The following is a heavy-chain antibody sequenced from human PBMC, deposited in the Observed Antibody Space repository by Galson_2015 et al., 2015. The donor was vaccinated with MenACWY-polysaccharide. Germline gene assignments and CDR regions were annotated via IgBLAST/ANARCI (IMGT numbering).Heavy chain of an antibody. CDR2: ITTSSNT. Sequence: SLRLSCAASGFTLTTYSIIWVRQAPGKGLEWISYITTSSNTYYSDSVKGRLTVFSDNGKNSGFLQMISMSDEDTAVYYCARVRGPTVATWYFDYWGQGTLVTVSS. J-gene: IGHJ4*02. CDR3: ARVRGPTVATWYFDY. CDR1: GFTLTTYS. D-gene: IGHD4-23*01. V-gene: IGHV3-48*02.